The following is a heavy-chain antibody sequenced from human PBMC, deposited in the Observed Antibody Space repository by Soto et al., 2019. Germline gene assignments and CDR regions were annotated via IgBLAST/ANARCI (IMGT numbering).Heavy chain of an antibody. D-gene: IGHD2-15*01. J-gene: IGHJ4*02. CDR3: AKSPKSYCSGGSCYGDY. CDR2: ISGSGGST. V-gene: IGHV3-23*01. CDR1: GFTFSSYA. Sequence: GGSLRLSCAASGFTFSSYAMSWVRQAPGKGLEWVSAISGSGGSTYYADSVKGRFTISRDNSKNTLYLQMNSLRAEDTAVYYCAKSPKSYCSGGSCYGDYWGQGTLVTVSS.